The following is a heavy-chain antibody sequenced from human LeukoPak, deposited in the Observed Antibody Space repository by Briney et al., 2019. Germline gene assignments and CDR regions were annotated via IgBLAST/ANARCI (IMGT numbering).Heavy chain of an antibody. V-gene: IGHV3-74*01. J-gene: IGHJ4*02. Sequence: PGGSLRPSCAASGLSLSNYWTHSGRQAPGKGPVWVSRINSEGSDTAYADSVKGRFTISRDNVKSTLFLQMSSLRADDTAVYDCARDLDSSGYVVWGQGALVTVSS. CDR3: ARDLDSSGYVV. CDR2: INSEGSDT. D-gene: IGHD5-18*01. CDR1: GLSLSNYW.